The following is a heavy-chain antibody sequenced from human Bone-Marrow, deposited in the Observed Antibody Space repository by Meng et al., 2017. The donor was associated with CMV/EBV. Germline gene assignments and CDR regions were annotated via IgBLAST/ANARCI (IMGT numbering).Heavy chain of an antibody. V-gene: IGHV4-39*01. CDR3: ARLLITIFGVVTTNWFDP. J-gene: IGHJ5*02. CDR1: SGSSSY. CDR2: IYYSGST. Sequence: SGSSSYWGWIRQPPGQGLEWIGRIYYSGSTYYNPSLKSRVSISVDTSKNQFSLKLSSVTAADTAVYYCARLLITIFGVVTTNWFDPWGQGTLVTVSS. D-gene: IGHD3-3*01.